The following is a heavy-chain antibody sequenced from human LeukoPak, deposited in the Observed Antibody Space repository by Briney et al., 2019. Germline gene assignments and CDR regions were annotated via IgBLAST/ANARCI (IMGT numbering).Heavy chain of an antibody. V-gene: IGHV4-61*02. J-gene: IGHJ3*02. D-gene: IGHD3-22*01. Sequence: PSQTLSLTCTVSGDSISSGDYYWSWIRQPAVKGLEWIGRISSSGSTNYNPSLKSRVTISVDTSKNQFSLKLSSVTAADTAVYYCARVPHSMIVVVNAFDIRGQGTMVTVSS. CDR1: GDSISSGDYY. CDR3: ARVPHSMIVVVNAFDI. CDR2: ISSSGST.